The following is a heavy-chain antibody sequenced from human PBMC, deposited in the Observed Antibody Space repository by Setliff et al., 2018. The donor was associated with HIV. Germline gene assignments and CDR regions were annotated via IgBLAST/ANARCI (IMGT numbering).Heavy chain of an antibody. V-gene: IGHV5-51*01. Sequence: PGESLKISCKGSGYSFPNYWIGWVRQMPGKGLEWMGIIYPDDSDTRYSPSFQGQVTISADKSISTAYLQWSSLKASDTAMYYCARIWLGAQDAFDIWGQGTMVTVSS. D-gene: IGHD3-10*01. CDR1: GYSFPNYW. CDR3: ARIWLGAQDAFDI. J-gene: IGHJ3*02. CDR2: IYPDDSDT.